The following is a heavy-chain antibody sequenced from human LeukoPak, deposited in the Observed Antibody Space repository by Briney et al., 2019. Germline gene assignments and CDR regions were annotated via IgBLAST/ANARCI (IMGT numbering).Heavy chain of an antibody. CDR1: GGTFSSYA. J-gene: IGHJ4*02. V-gene: IGHV1-69*04. Sequence: SVKVSCKASGGTFSSYAISWVRQAPGQGLEWMGRIIPILGIANYAQKLQGRVTMTTDTSTSTAYMELRSLRSDDTAVYYCARRVGYDYGDYVDYWGQGTLVTVSS. CDR2: IIPILGIA. CDR3: ARRVGYDYGDYVDY. D-gene: IGHD4-17*01.